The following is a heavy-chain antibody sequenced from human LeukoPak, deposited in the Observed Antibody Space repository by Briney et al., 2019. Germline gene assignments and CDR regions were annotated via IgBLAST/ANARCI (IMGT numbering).Heavy chain of an antibody. CDR3: AKVQWVPAALYYYYYMDV. CDR2: IRYDGSNK. Sequence: GGSLRLSCAASGAAASGFTFSGYGMHWVRQAPGKGLEWVAFIRYDGSNKYYADSVKGRFTISRDNSKNTLYLQMNSLRAEDTAVYYCAKVQWVPAALYYYYYMDVWGKGTTVTVSS. D-gene: IGHD2-2*01. CDR1: GFTFSGYG. V-gene: IGHV3-30*02. J-gene: IGHJ6*03.